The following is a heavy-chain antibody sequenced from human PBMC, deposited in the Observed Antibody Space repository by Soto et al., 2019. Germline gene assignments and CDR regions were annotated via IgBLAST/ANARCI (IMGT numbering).Heavy chain of an antibody. CDR3: ARGHPRVLLWFGELFFDY. Sequence: KTSETLSLTCAVYGGSFNGYYWSWIRQPPGKGLEWIGEINHSGSTNYNPSLKSRVTISVDTSKNQFSLKLSSVTAAGTAVYYCARGHPRVLLWFGELFFDYWGQGTLVTVSS. V-gene: IGHV4-34*01. CDR1: GGSFNGYY. D-gene: IGHD3-10*01. J-gene: IGHJ4*02. CDR2: INHSGST.